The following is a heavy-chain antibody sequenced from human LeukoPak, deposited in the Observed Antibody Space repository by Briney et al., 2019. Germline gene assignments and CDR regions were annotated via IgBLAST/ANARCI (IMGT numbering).Heavy chain of an antibody. D-gene: IGHD5-18*01. CDR3: AKDSWLQLWPRGDFDY. CDR2: ISGSGANT. Sequence: GGSLRLSCAASGFTFSSYAMSWVRQAPGKGLEWVSGISGSGANTYYADSVKGRFSISRDNSKNTLYLQMNSLRAEDTAVYYCAKDSWLQLWPRGDFDYWGQGTLVIVSS. V-gene: IGHV3-23*01. CDR1: GFTFSSYA. J-gene: IGHJ4*02.